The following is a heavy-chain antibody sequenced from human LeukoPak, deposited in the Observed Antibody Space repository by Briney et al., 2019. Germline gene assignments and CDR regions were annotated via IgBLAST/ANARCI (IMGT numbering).Heavy chain of an antibody. CDR1: GGSFSDYP. CDR3: VRPDRIFGVPAAFDA. CDR2: IIPKYSTS. J-gene: IGHJ3*01. D-gene: IGHD3-3*02. Sequence: ASVKVSCKASGGSFSDYPINWVRQAPGQGLEWLGGIIPKYSTSNYAQAFQGRVTITADESTNTVYMEMSGLRPDDTAVYYCVRPDRIFGVPAAFDAWGQGTLVAVSS. V-gene: IGHV1-69*13.